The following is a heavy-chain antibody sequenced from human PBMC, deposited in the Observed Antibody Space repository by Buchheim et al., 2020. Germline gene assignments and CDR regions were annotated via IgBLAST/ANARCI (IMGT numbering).Heavy chain of an antibody. Sequence: QEQLVESGGGVVQPGRSLRLSCAASGFTFSSYDMHWVRQAPGKGLEWVAVISFDGSNQYYVDSVKGRFTISRENSENSLYLQMNSLRREDTAMYYCATKRGYSYGDDAFDVWGQGT. J-gene: IGHJ3*01. CDR2: ISFDGSNQ. D-gene: IGHD5-18*01. V-gene: IGHV3-30*03. CDR1: GFTFSSYD. CDR3: ATKRGYSYGDDAFDV.